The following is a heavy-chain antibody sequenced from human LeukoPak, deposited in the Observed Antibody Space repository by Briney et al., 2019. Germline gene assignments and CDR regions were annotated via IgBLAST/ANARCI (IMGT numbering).Heavy chain of an antibody. V-gene: IGHV1-18*01. CDR2: IGTYSGST. J-gene: IGHJ6*02. Sequence: ASVKVSCKAPGYTFTSFGISWVRQAPGQGLEWMGWIGTYSGSTNYAQKLQGRVTMTTDTSTTTAYMELRSLTSDDTAMYYCARESLAGVKYYYGMDVWGQGTTVTLSS. D-gene: IGHD2-8*01. CDR1: GYTFTSFG. CDR3: ARESLAGVKYYYGMDV.